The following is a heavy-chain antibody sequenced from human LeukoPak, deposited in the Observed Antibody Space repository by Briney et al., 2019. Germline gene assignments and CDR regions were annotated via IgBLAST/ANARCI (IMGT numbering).Heavy chain of an antibody. CDR3: ASVTVTTQGGDYYGMDV. D-gene: IGHD4-17*01. CDR1: GYTFTSYA. V-gene: IGHV1-3*01. Sequence: GASVKVSCKASGYTFTSYAMHWVRQAPGQRLEWMGWINAGNGNTKYSQKFQGRVTITRDTSASTAYMELSSLRSEDTAVYYCASVTVTTQGGDYYGMDVWGQGTTVTVSS. J-gene: IGHJ6*02. CDR2: INAGNGNT.